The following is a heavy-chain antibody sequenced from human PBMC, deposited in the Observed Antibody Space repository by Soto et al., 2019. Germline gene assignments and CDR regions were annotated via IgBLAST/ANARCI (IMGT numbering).Heavy chain of an antibody. J-gene: IGHJ6*02. D-gene: IGHD5-18*01. V-gene: IGHV3-30*03. CDR2: ISYDGSEK. CDR3: ARSALVLVYYYYGLDV. CDR1: ESTFSSYG. Sequence: PGGSLRLSCAASESTFSSYGIHWVRQAPGKGLEWVAVISYDGSEKYYADSVKGRFSISRDNSKNTVDLQMNSLRPEDTAVYYCARSALVLVYYYYGLDVWGQGTAATVSS.